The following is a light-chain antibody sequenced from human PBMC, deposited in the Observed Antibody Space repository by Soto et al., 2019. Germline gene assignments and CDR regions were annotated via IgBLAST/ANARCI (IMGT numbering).Light chain of an antibody. CDR2: KAS. CDR1: QSISSC. J-gene: IGKJ5*01. V-gene: IGKV1-5*03. Sequence: IQMTQSPSTLSASVGDRVTITCRACQSISSCFAWYQQKPGKAPTLLIYKASTLKSGVPSRFSGSGSGTDFTLTISSLQAEDVAVYYCQQYCSTPITFGQGTRLENK. CDR3: QQYCSTPIT.